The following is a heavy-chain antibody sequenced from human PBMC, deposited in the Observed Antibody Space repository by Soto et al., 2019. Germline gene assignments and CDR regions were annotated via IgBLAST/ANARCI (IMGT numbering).Heavy chain of an antibody. Sequence: LEILSLTCTVSGGSIRSYCWSWIRQPPGKGLEWIGYIYYSGSTNYNPSLKSRVTISVDTSKNQFSLKLSSVTAADTAVYYCARNYGHAFDIWGQGTMVTVSS. CDR1: GGSIRSYC. D-gene: IGHD1-7*01. CDR2: IYYSGST. CDR3: ARNYGHAFDI. V-gene: IGHV4-59*01. J-gene: IGHJ3*02.